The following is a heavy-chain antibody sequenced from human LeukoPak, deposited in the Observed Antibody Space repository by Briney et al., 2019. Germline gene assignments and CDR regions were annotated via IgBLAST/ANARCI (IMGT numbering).Heavy chain of an antibody. J-gene: IGHJ4*02. CDR3: ARLRSYSGNRGIDY. V-gene: IGHV4-39*01. CDR2: ASYSGST. CDR1: GGAISNTSYY. Sequence: SETLSLTCTVSGGAISNTSYYWGWIRQPPGNGLEWIGSASYSGSTYYNPSLESRVIISVDTSKNQFSLRLSSVTAADTAIYYCARLRSYSGNRGIDYWGQGTLVAVSS. D-gene: IGHD4-23*01.